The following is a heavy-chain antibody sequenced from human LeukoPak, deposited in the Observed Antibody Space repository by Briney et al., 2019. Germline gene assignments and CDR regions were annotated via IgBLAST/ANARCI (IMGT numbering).Heavy chain of an antibody. D-gene: IGHD5-18*01. J-gene: IGHJ6*02. V-gene: IGHV3-33*01. CDR3: ARDGPRLYTALYGMDV. CDR1: GLTFSNYG. CDR2: IWCDGSNK. Sequence: PGGSLRLSCAASGLTFSNYGIHWVRQAPGKGLGWVADIWCDGSNKYCADSVKGRFTISRDNSKNTLYLQMSSLRAKDTAVYYCARDGPRLYTALYGMDVWGQGTTVTVSS.